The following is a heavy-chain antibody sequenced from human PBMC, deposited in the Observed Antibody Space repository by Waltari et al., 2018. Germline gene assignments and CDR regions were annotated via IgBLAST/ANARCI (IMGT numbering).Heavy chain of an antibody. Sequence: QVQLQESGPGLVKPSETLSLTCTVSGGSISSHYWSWIRQPPGKGLEWIGYIYYSGSTNYHPALKSRVTISVDTSKNQFSLKLSSVTAADTAVYYCARDSGYGDPNWYFDLWGRGTLVTVSS. CDR3: ARDSGYGDPNWYFDL. V-gene: IGHV4-59*11. D-gene: IGHD4-17*01. CDR1: GGSISSHY. CDR2: IYYSGST. J-gene: IGHJ2*01.